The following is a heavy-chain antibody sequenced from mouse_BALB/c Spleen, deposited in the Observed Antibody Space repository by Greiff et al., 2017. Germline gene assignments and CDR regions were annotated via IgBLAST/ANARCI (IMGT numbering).Heavy chain of an antibody. Sequence: EVNVVESGGDLVKPGGSLKLSCAASGFTFSSYGMSWVRQTPDKRLEWVATISSGGSYTYYPDSVKGRFTISRDNAKNTLYLQMSSLKSEDTAMYYCARHEDDYGYKRFAYWGQGTLVTVSA. CDR2: ISSGGSYT. D-gene: IGHD1-2*01. J-gene: IGHJ3*01. V-gene: IGHV5-6*01. CDR3: ARHEDDYGYKRFAY. CDR1: GFTFSSYG.